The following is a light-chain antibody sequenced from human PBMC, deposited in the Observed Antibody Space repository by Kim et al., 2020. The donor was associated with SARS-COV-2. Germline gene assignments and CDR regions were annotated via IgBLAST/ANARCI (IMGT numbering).Light chain of an antibody. CDR2: GAS. CDR3: QQNGSSPPYT. CDR1: QSVSSSS. Sequence: EPATLPCRASQSVSSSSLAWYQQTPGQAPRLLIYGASSRATSIPDRFSGSGSGTDFTLTISRLEPEDFAVYYCQQNGSSPPYTFGQGPKLEI. J-gene: IGKJ2*01. V-gene: IGKV3-20*01.